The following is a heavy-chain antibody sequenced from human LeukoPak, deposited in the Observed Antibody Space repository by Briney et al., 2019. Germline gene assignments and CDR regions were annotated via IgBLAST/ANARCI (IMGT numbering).Heavy chain of an antibody. V-gene: IGHV3-21*01. CDR1: GFTFSSYS. J-gene: IGHJ4*02. D-gene: IGHD3-3*01. CDR3: ARDGKATYYDFWSGHGGLDY. CDR2: ISSSSSYI. Sequence: GSLRLSCAASGFTFSSYSMNWVRQAPGKGLEWVSSISSSSSYIYYADSVKGRFTISRDNAKNSLYLQMNSLRAEDTAVYYCARDGKATYYDFWSGHGGLDYWGQGTLVTVSS.